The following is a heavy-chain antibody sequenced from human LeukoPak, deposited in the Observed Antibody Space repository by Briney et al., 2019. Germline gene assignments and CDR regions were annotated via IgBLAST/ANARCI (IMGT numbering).Heavy chain of an antibody. CDR2: INTDGSST. D-gene: IGHD4-23*01. V-gene: IGHV3-74*01. CDR1: GFTFSSYW. CDR3: ARRRWGLFYMDV. J-gene: IGHJ6*03. Sequence: PGGSLRLSCAASGFTFSSYWMHWVRQAPGKGLVWVSRINTDGSSTSYADSVKGRFTISRDNAKNTLYLQMNSLRAEDTAVYYCARRRWGLFYMDVWGKGTTVTVSS.